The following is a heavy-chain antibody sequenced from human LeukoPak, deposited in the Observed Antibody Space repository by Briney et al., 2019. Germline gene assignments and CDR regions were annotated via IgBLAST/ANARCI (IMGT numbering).Heavy chain of an antibody. D-gene: IGHD3-22*01. CDR1: GFTFSSYG. CDR3: AKDGDYYDSSGYLDY. CDR2: ISYDGSNK. V-gene: IGHV3-30*18. Sequence: GGSLRLSCAASGFTFSSYGMHWVRQAPGKGLEWVAVISYDGSNKYYADSVKGRFTISRDNSKNTLYLQMNSLRAEDTAVYYCAKDGDYYDSSGYLDYWGQGTLVTVSS. J-gene: IGHJ4*02.